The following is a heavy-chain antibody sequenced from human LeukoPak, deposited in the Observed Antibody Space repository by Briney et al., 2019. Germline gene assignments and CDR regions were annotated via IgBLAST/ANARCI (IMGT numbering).Heavy chain of an antibody. CDR1: GYTFTTYG. J-gene: IGHJ4*02. CDR2: ITTNNGNT. CDR3: ARDQRNCGGDRYQTGLIDY. D-gene: IGHD2-21*02. Sequence: ASVKVSCKASGYTFTTYGITWVRQAPGQGLEWMGWITTNNGNTKYAQTLRGRATMTTDTSTSTAYMELRSLTSGDTALYYCARDQRNCGGDRYQTGLIDYWGQGTLVTVSS. V-gene: IGHV1-18*01.